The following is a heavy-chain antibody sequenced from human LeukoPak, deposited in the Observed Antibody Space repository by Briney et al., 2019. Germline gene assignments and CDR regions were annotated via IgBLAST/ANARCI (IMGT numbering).Heavy chain of an antibody. Sequence: GGSLRLSCAASGFTFSSYWMSWVRQAPGKGLEWVANIKQDGSEKYYVNSVKGRFTISRDNAKNSLYLQMNSLRVEDTAVYYCARVHAWGSYPALMNYWGQGTLVTVSS. D-gene: IGHD3-16*02. CDR3: ARVHAWGSYPALMNY. J-gene: IGHJ4*02. V-gene: IGHV3-7*01. CDR2: IKQDGSEK. CDR1: GFTFSSYW.